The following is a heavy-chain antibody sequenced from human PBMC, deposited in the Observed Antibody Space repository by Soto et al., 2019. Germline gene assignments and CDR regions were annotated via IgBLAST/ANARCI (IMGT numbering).Heavy chain of an antibody. CDR3: ARGGGLFEY. D-gene: IGHD3-10*01. CDR1: GGSISPYY. Sequence: SETLSLTCTVSGGSISPYYWSWIRQAPGKGLEWVGYIQYSGSTNYNPSLRSRVTISVDTSKNQFSLKLTSVTAADTAMYYCARGGGLFEYWGQGTLVTVSS. V-gene: IGHV4-59*01. J-gene: IGHJ4*02. CDR2: IQYSGST.